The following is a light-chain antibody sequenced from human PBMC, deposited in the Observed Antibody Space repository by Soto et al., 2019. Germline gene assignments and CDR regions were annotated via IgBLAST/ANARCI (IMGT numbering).Light chain of an antibody. CDR3: QKYNSAPRT. V-gene: IGKV1-27*01. CDR2: DAS. CDR1: QGISNY. J-gene: IGKJ1*01. Sequence: DIQMTQSPSSQSASVGDRVSITCLASQGISNYLAWYQQKPGKVPKLLIYDASTLQSGVPSRFSGSGSGTDFTLTLSSLQPEDVGSYYCQKYNSAPRTFGQGTKVEIK.